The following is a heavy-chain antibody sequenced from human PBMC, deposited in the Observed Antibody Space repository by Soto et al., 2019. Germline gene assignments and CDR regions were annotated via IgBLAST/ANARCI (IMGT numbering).Heavy chain of an antibody. J-gene: IGHJ4*02. CDR2: ISYDGSNK. CDR3: ARDKGIGQLDY. Sequence: HPGGSLRLSCAASGFTFSSYAMHWVRQAPGKGLEWVAVISYDGSNKYYADSVKGRFTISRDNSKNTLYLQMNSLRAEDTAVYYCARDKGIGQLDYWGQGTLVTVSS. V-gene: IGHV3-30-3*01. CDR1: GFTFSSYA.